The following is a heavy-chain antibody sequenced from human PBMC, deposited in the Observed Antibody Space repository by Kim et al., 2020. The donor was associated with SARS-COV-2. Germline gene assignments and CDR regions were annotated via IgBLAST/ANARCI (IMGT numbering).Heavy chain of an antibody. V-gene: IGHV3-9*01. J-gene: IGHJ6*02. CDR2: ISWNSGSI. CDR1: GFTFGDYA. D-gene: IGHD5-12*01. Sequence: GGSLRLSCAASGFTFGDYAMHWVRQAPGKGLEWVSGISWNSGSIGYADSVKGRFTISRDNAKNSLYLQMNSLRAEDTVLYYCAKDMFAVATIGGMDVWGQGTTVTVSS. CDR3: AKDMFAVATIGGMDV.